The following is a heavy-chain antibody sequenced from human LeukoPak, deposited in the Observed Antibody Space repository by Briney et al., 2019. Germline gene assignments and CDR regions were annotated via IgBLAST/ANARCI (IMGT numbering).Heavy chain of an antibody. V-gene: IGHV3-30*04. J-gene: IGHJ3*02. CDR3: GGENFDI. CDR1: GFFFTKYA. Sequence: GGSLRLSCAASGFFFTKYAVDWVRQAPGKGLEWVAIISKDGSMRYYADSVKGRFTVSRDNSNKAVYLQMNSLKSEDTAVYYCGGENFDIWGQGKMITVSA. CDR2: ISKDGSMR.